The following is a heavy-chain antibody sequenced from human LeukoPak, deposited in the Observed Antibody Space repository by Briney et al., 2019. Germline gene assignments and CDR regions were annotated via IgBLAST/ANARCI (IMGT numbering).Heavy chain of an antibody. D-gene: IGHD3-3*01. CDR2: IKSDGSST. CDR1: GFTFSSYW. J-gene: IGHJ4*02. Sequence: PGGSLRLSCAASGFTFSSYWMHWVRQAPGKGLVWVSRIKSDGSSTSYADSVKGRFTISRDNAKNTLYLQMNSLRAEDTAVYYCARSLSEWLPLDYWGQGTLVTVSS. CDR3: ARSLSEWLPLDY. V-gene: IGHV3-74*01.